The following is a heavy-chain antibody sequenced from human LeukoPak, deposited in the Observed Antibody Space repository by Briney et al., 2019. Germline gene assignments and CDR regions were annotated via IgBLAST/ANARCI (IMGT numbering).Heavy chain of an antibody. Sequence: GGSLRLSCAASGFTFSDYYMSWIRQAPGKGLEWVSYISGSGTTIYYADSVKGRFTISRDNAKNSLYLQMNSLRAEDTAVYYCARDLGGYYYDSSGYYAGDYWGQGTLVTVSS. CDR3: ARDLGGYYYDSSGYYAGDY. J-gene: IGHJ4*02. CDR1: GFTFSDYY. D-gene: IGHD3-22*01. CDR2: ISGSGTTI. V-gene: IGHV3-11*01.